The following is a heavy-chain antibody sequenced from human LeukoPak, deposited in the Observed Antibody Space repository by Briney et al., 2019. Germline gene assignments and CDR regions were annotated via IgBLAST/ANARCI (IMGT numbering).Heavy chain of an antibody. V-gene: IGHV3-21*01. CDR1: GFTFSSYS. CDR3: ARDLDSSGWTAFDY. J-gene: IGHJ4*02. Sequence: PGGSLRLSCAASGFTFSSYSMNWVRQAPGKGLEWVSSISSSSSYIYYADSVKGRFTISRDNAKNSLYLQMNSLRAEDTAVYYCARDLDSSGWTAFDYWGQGTLVTVSS. CDR2: ISSSSSYI. D-gene: IGHD6-19*01.